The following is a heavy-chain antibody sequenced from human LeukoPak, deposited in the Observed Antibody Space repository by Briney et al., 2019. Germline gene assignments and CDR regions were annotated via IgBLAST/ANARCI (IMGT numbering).Heavy chain of an antibody. V-gene: IGHV4-34*01. J-gene: IGHJ4*02. CDR2: IYYSGST. CDR3: ATDPPFDY. Sequence: PSETLSLTCADYGGSFSGYYWSWIRQPPGKGQEWIGSIYYSGSTYYNPSLKSRVTISVDTSKNQFSLKLSSVTAADTAVYYCATDPPFDYWGQGTLVTVSS. CDR1: GGSFSGYY.